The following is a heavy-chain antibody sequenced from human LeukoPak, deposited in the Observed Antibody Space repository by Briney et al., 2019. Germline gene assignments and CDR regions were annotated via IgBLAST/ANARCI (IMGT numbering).Heavy chain of an antibody. CDR1: GYTFTSYA. Sequence: ASVKVSCKASGYTFTSYAMHWVRQAPGQRLEWMGWINAGNGNTKYSQKFQGRVTITRDTSASTAYMELSSLRSEDTAVYYCATAANPDYYYGMDIWGQGTTVTVSS. V-gene: IGHV1-3*01. J-gene: IGHJ6*02. CDR2: INAGNGNT. CDR3: ATAANPDYYYGMDI.